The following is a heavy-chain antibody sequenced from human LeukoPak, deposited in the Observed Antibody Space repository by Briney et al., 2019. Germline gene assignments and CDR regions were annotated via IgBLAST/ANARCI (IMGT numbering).Heavy chain of an antibody. V-gene: IGHV4-59*01. CDR3: ARGWSGYYYYYGMDV. CDR1: GGSISSYY. Sequence: SETLSLTCTVSGGSISSYYWSWIRQPPGKGLEWIGYIYYSGSTNYNPSLKSRVTISVDTSKNQFSLKLSSVTAADTAVYYYARGWSGYYYYYGMDVWGQGTTVTVSS. D-gene: IGHD3-3*01. J-gene: IGHJ6*02. CDR2: IYYSGST.